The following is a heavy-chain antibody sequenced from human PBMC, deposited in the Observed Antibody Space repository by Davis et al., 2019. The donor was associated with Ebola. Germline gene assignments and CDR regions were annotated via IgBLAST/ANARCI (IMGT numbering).Heavy chain of an antibody. CDR3: ARDSIERITMIVVENWFDP. V-gene: IGHV1-18*04. CDR2: ISAYNGNT. J-gene: IGHJ5*02. CDR1: GYTFTSYG. D-gene: IGHD3-22*01. Sequence: ASVKVSCKASGYTFTSYGISWVRQAPGQGLEWMGWISAYNGNTNYAQKLQGRVTMTTDTSTSTAYMELRSLRSDDTAVYYCARDSIERITMIVVENWFDPWGQGTLVTVSS.